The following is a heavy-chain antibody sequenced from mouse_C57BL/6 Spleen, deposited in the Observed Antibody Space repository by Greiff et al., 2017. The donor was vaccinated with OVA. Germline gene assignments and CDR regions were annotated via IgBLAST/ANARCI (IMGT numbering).Heavy chain of an antibody. Sequence: EVHLVESGGDLVKPGGSLKLSCAASGFTFSSYGMSWVRQTPDKRLEWVATISSGGSYTYYPDSVKGRFTISRDNAKNTLYLQMSSLKSEDTAMYYCARRIVKSSMDYWGQGTSVTVSS. V-gene: IGHV5-6*01. CDR3: ARRIVKSSMDY. D-gene: IGHD2-5*01. J-gene: IGHJ4*01. CDR2: ISSGGSYT. CDR1: GFTFSSYG.